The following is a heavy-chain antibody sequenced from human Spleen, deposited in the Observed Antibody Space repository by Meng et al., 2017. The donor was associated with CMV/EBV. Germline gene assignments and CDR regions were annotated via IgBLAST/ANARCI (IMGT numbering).Heavy chain of an antibody. CDR2: IKQDGSEK. Sequence: GESLKISCAASGFTFSNYAMGWVRQAPGKGLEWVANIKQDGSEKYYVDSVKGRFTISRDNAKNSLFLQMNSLRAEDTAVYYCVRDWDYWGQGTLVTVSS. CDR1: GFTFSNYA. V-gene: IGHV3-7*01. J-gene: IGHJ4*02. CDR3: VRDWDY.